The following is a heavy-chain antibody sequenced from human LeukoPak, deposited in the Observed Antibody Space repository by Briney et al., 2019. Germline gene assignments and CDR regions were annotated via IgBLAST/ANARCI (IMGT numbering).Heavy chain of an antibody. Sequence: PGGSLRLSCAASEFAFSXXNMNWVRRAPGXXLXXXXYISTGSSTTYYADSVKGRFTISRDNAENSLYLQMNSLRDEDTAVYYCARVAAGYSVNYFDYWGQGTLVTVSS. CDR2: ISTGSSTT. V-gene: IGHV3-48*02. J-gene: IGHJ4*02. CDR1: EFAFSXXN. CDR3: ARVAAGYSVNYFDY. D-gene: IGHD4-23*01.